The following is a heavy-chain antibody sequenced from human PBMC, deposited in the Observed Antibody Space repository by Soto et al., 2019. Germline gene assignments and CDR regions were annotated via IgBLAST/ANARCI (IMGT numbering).Heavy chain of an antibody. D-gene: IGHD3-3*01. Sequence: GGSLRLSCAASGFTFSSYALHWVRQAPGKGLEWVAVISHDGSNTHYADSVKGRFTISRDNSKNTLYLQMNSLRAEDTAVYYCARDLWRYCDFWSGSPNWFAPWGQGTLVTVSS. J-gene: IGHJ5*02. CDR1: GFTFSSYA. CDR3: ARDLWRYCDFWSGSPNWFAP. V-gene: IGHV3-30-3*01. CDR2: ISHDGSNT.